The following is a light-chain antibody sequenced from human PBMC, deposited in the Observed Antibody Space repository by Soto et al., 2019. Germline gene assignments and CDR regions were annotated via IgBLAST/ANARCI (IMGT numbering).Light chain of an antibody. J-gene: IGLJ1*01. CDR2: EGS. Sequence: QSALTQPASVSGSPGQSITISCTGTSSDVGSYNLVSWYQQHPGKAPKLMIYEGSKRPLGVSNRFSGSKSGNSASLTISGLQAEDEADYYCCSYAGSSTYVFGTGTKLTVL. V-gene: IGLV2-23*01. CDR1: SSDVGSYNL. CDR3: CSYAGSSTYV.